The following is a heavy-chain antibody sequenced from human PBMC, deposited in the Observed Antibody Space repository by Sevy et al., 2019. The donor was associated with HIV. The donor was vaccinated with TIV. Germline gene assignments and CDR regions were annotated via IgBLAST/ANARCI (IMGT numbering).Heavy chain of an antibody. CDR1: GYTFTGYY. V-gene: IGHV1-2*02. D-gene: IGHD4-17*01. CDR2: INPNSGGT. CDR3: ARAGPNDYGDYLLDY. J-gene: IGHJ4*02. Sequence: ASVKVSCKASGYTFTGYYMHWVRQAPGQGLEWMGWINPNSGGTNYAQKFQGRVTMTRDTSISTAYMERSRLRSDDTAVYYCARAGPNDYGDYLLDYWGQGSLVTVSS.